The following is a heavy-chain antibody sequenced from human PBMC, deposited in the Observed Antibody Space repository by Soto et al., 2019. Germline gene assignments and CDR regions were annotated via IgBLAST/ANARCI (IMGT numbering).Heavy chain of an antibody. CDR2: INAGNGNT. J-gene: IGHJ6*02. CDR1: GYTFTSYA. D-gene: IGHD3-10*01. Sequence: ASVKVSCKASGYTFTSYAMHWVRQAPGQRLEWMGWINAGNGNTKYSQKFQGRVTITRDTSASTAYMELSSLRSEDTAVYYCARAYLSSGPYGMDVWGQGTTVTVS. V-gene: IGHV1-3*01. CDR3: ARAYLSSGPYGMDV.